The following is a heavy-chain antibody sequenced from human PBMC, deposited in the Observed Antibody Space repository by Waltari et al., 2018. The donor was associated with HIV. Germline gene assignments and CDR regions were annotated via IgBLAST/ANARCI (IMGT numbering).Heavy chain of an antibody. CDR2: TYQIWST. V-gene: IGHV4-4*02. J-gene: IGHJ6*02. CDR1: GGSISSSTW. D-gene: IGHD3-9*01. CDR3: ARCRKWSILAGYPSYAMDV. Sequence: QVQLQESGPGLVKPSATLSLTCAVSGGSISSSTWWSWVRQPPGKGLEWIGKTYQIWSTNSSPPHKSRVPRPAHKSNSQLSRKLSSVTAVDTAVYDCARCRKWSILAGYPSYAMDVWGQGTTVTVSS.